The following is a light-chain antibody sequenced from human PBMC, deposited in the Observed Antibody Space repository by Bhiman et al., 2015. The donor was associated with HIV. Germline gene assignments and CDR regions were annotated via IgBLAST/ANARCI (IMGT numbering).Light chain of an antibody. CDR3: SSYASSGPSHVI. V-gene: IGLV2-14*03. J-gene: IGLJ2*01. Sequence: QSALTQPASVSGSPGQSITISCTGISSDVGGYNYVSWYQQYPGKAPKLMIYDVTNRPSGVSDRFSGSKSGNTASLTISGLQAADEADYYCSSYASSGPSHVIFGGGTKLTVL. CDR2: DVT. CDR1: SSDVGGYNY.